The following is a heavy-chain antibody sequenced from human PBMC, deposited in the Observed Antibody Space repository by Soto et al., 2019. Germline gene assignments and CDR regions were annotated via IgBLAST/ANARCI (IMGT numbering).Heavy chain of an antibody. J-gene: IGHJ4*02. CDR3: ARRGDFGNYVFDY. CDR2: IIPIFGTV. D-gene: IGHD3-16*01. V-gene: IGHV1-69*01. CDR1: GGSFSRQD. Sequence: QVQLVQSGAEVKKPGSSVKVSCTASGGSFSRQDVNWVRQAPGQGLEWMGGIIPIFGTVNYAQRFQDRVTITADESKSTVYLDLRSLRSADSAVYYCARRGDFGNYVFDYWGQGTLVTVSS.